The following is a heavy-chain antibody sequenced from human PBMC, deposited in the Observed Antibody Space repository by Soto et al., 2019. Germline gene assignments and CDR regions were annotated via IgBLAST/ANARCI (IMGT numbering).Heavy chain of an antibody. CDR1: GGVFRNYA. V-gene: IGHV1-69*01. CDR2: IIPVFGTA. J-gene: IGHJ5*01. Sequence: QVQLVQTGAEVKKPGSSVKVSCKASGGVFRNYAINWVRQAPGQGLERMGGIIPVFGTADYPQKFQGRVTITADESTNTAYMELTSLKTEETAVYFCARDRWGSYSFDSWGQGTLVTVAS. CDR3: ARDRWGSYSFDS. D-gene: IGHD1-26*01.